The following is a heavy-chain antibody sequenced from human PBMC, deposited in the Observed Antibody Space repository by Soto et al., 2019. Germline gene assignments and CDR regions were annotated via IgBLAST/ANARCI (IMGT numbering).Heavy chain of an antibody. D-gene: IGHD3-10*01. CDR2: INAGNGNT. J-gene: IGHJ4*02. CDR3: ARDKRRFGGYYFDY. CDR1: GYTFTSYP. Sequence: ASVKVSCKASGYTFTSYPMHWVRQAPGQRLEWMGWINAGNGNTKYSQKFQGRVTITRDTSASTAYMELSSLRSEDTAVYYCARDKRRFGGYYFDYWGQGTLVTVSS. V-gene: IGHV1-3*01.